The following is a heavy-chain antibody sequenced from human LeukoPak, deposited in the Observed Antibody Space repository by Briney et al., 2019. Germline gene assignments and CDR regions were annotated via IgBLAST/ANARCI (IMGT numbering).Heavy chain of an antibody. D-gene: IGHD3-22*01. CDR2: IYYSGST. J-gene: IGHJ4*02. CDR1: GGSISSYY. CDR3: ARAVYYYDSSGYLYFDY. V-gene: IGHV4-59*01. Sequence: SETLSLTCTVSGGSISSYYWSWIRQPPGKGLEWIGYIYYSGSTNYNPSLKSRVTISVDTSKNQFSLKLSSVTAADMAVYYCARAVYYYDSSGYLYFDYWGQGTLVTVSS.